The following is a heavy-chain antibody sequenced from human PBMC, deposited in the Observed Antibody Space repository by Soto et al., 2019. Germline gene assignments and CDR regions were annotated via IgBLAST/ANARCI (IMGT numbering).Heavy chain of an antibody. CDR2: SYYRGNT. CDR1: HGSVSSDPFY. CDR3: ARSGNVSSDFAQ. V-gene: IGHV4-31*03. Sequence: SETLSLTCTVSHGSVSSDPFYLTWIRQHPGKGLEWIGYSYYRGNTYYRPSLKSRVSISIDTSQNQFSLRLNSVTAPDTAVYYCARSGNVSSDFAQWDQGTLVAISS. D-gene: IGHD2-2*01. J-gene: IGHJ4*01.